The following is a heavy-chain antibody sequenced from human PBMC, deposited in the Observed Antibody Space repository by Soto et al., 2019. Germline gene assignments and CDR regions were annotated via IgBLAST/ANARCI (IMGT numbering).Heavy chain of an antibody. CDR1: GGSISSGDYY. V-gene: IGHV4-30-4*01. CDR3: TRGGVSTVTSLDY. Sequence: SETLSLTCTVSGGSISSGDYYWSWIRQPPGKGLEWIGYIYYSGSTYYNPSLKSRVTISVDTSKNQFSLKLSSVTAADTAVYYCTRGGVSTVTSLDYWGQGTLVTVSS. CDR2: IYYSGST. D-gene: IGHD4-17*01. J-gene: IGHJ4*02.